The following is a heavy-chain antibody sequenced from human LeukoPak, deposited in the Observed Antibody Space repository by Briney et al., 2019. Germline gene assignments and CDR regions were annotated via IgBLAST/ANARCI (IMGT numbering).Heavy chain of an antibody. CDR1: AFPFNTYG. CDR3: ARAVGPYDY. Sequence: GKSLRLSCAASAFPFNTYGMHLVRQAPGKGLEWVAVIWYGGGIKYYADSVKSRFIISRDNSKNTLYLQMDRLRVDDTAVYYCARAVGPYDYWGQGTLVTVSP. V-gene: IGHV3-33*01. CDR2: IWYGGGIK. J-gene: IGHJ4*02.